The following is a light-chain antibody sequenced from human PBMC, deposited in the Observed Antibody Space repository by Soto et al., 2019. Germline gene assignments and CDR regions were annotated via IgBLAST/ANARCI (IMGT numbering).Light chain of an antibody. J-gene: IGKJ5*01. V-gene: IGKV1-27*01. CDR3: QQHGQWPIT. CDR1: QDISNY. CDR2: SAS. Sequence: DIQMTQSPSSLSASVGDRITITCRASQDISNYLAWYQQKPGKVPKLLIYSASTLQSGVPSRFSGSGSGTEFTLTISSLQPEDFATYYCQQHGQWPITFGQGTRLEIK.